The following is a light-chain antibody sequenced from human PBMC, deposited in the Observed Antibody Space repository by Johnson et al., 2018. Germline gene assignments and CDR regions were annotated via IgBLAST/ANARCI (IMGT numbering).Light chain of an antibody. CDR1: SSNIGNNY. CDR3: GTWDSSLIAGKV. V-gene: IGLV1-51*02. Sequence: QSVLTQPPSVSAAPGQKVTISCSGSSSNIGNNYVSWYQQLPGTAPKLLIYENNKRPSGIPDRFSGSKSGTSATLGITGLQTGDEADYYCGTWDSSLIAGKVFGTGAKFTVL. CDR2: ENN. J-gene: IGLJ1*01.